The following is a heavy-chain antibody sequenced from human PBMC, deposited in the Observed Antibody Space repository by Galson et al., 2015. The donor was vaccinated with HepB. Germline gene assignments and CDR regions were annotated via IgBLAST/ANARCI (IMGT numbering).Heavy chain of an antibody. CDR2: FDPEDGET. D-gene: IGHD5-12*01. V-gene: IGHV1-24*01. Sequence: SVKVSCKASGYTFTGYYMHWVRQAPGKGLEWMGGFDPEDGETIYEQKFQGRVTMTEDTSTDTVYMELSSLRSEDTAVYYCATGLGYDLWGKDYWGQGTLVTVSS. CDR1: GYTFTGYY. J-gene: IGHJ4*02. CDR3: ATGLGYDLWGKDY.